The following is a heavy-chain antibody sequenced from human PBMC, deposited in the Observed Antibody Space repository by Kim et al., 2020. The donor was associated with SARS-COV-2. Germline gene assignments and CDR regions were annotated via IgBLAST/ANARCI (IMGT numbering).Heavy chain of an antibody. CDR1: GGSFSGYY. V-gene: IGHV4-34*01. D-gene: IGHD2-2*01. CDR3: ARRVPAAMPYFDY. J-gene: IGHJ4*02. CDR2: INHSGST. Sequence: SETLSLTCAVYGGSFSGYYWSWIRQPPGKGLEWIGEINHSGSTNYNPSLKSRVTISVDTSKNQFSLKLSSVTAADTAVYYCARRVPAAMPYFDYWGQGPL.